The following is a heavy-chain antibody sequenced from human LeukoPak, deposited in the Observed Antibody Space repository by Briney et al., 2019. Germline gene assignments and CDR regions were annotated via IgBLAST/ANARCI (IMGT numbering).Heavy chain of an antibody. CDR2: IIPILGIA. V-gene: IGHV1-69*04. D-gene: IGHD3-22*01. CDR3: ARALYYYDSSGYEPQIDY. J-gene: IGHJ4*02. Sequence: SVKVSCKASGGTFSSYAINWVRQAPGQGLEWMGRIIPILGIANYAQKFQGRVTITADKSTSTAYMELSSLRSEDTAVYYCARALYYYDSSGYEPQIDYWGQGTLVTVSS. CDR1: GGTFSSYA.